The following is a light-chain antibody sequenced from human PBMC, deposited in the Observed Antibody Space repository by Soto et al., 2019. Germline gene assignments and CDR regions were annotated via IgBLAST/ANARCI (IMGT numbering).Light chain of an antibody. Sequence: VVLTQSPATLSLSPGEPATLSCRASRDVYINALAWYQQKPGQTPRLLIYGASNRATGIPDRFSGSGSGTDFTLTFSRLEPEDFAVYYCEYYGSSITFGGGTKVDIK. J-gene: IGKJ4*01. CDR2: GAS. CDR3: EYYGSSIT. CDR1: RDVYINA. V-gene: IGKV3-20*01.